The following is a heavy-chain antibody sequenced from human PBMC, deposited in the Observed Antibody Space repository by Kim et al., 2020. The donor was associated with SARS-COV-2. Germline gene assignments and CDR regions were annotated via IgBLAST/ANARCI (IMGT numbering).Heavy chain of an antibody. D-gene: IGHD2-21*02. CDR1: GGTFSSYA. CDR3: ARDLLAYCGGDCYGSSSWFDP. Sequence: SVKVSCKASGGTFSSYAISWVRQAPGQGLEWMGGIIPIFGTANYAQKFQGRVTITADESTSTAYMELSSLRSEDTAVYYCARDLLAYCGGDCYGSSSWFDPWGQGTLVTVSS. CDR2: IIPIFGTA. V-gene: IGHV1-69*13. J-gene: IGHJ5*02.